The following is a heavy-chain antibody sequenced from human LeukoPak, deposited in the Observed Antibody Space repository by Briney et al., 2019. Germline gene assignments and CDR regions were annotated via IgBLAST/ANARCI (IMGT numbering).Heavy chain of an antibody. CDR1: GFTFSNHG. CDR2: INTDGRST. D-gene: IGHD1-26*01. Sequence: GGSLRLSCAASGFTFSNHGMHWVRQAPGKGLVWVSRINTDGRSTNYADSVKGRFTISRDNAKNTLYLQMNSLRVEDTAVYYCAIISDSEAYWGQGTLVTVSS. V-gene: IGHV3-74*01. J-gene: IGHJ4*02. CDR3: AIISDSEAY.